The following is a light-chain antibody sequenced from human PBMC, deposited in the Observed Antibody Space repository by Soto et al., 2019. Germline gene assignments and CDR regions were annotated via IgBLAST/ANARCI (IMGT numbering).Light chain of an antibody. CDR3: ASWDATLSGWV. Sequence: QSVLTQPPSASGTPGQWLIISCSGSSSNIGSNYVYWYRLLPGTATKLVMFSDVTRPPGVPDRFSDSKSGTSASLAISGIRPEDAADYFCASWDATLSGWVFGVGTKLTVL. CDR2: SDV. V-gene: IGLV1-47*02. J-gene: IGLJ3*02. CDR1: SSNIGSNY.